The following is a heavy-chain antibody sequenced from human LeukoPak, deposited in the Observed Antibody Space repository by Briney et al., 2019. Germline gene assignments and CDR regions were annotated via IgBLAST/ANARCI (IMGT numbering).Heavy chain of an antibody. CDR1: GGTLSSYA. Sequence: SVKVSCKASGGTLSSYAISWVRQAPGQGLEWMGGIIPIFGTANYAQKFQGRVTITADKSTSTAYMELSSLRSEDTAVYYCARDPGRFFDFWSGYYRGWFDPWGQGTLVTVSS. D-gene: IGHD3-3*01. V-gene: IGHV1-69*06. CDR2: IIPIFGTA. CDR3: ARDPGRFFDFWSGYYRGWFDP. J-gene: IGHJ5*02.